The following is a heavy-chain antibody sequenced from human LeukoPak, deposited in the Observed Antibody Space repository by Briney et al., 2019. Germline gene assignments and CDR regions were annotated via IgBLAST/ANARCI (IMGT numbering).Heavy chain of an antibody. J-gene: IGHJ5*02. V-gene: IGHV4-39*07. CDR1: GGYITSGTFY. D-gene: IGHD5/OR15-5a*01. Sequence: SETLSLTCSVSGGYITSGTFYWGWTRQPPGKALEWIGTIHASGSTSYNPSLQSRVTISVDTSKNQFSLKLSSVTAADTAVYYCARVGILSTGDYFDPWGQGTLVTVSS. CDR3: ARVGILSTGDYFDP. CDR2: IHASGST.